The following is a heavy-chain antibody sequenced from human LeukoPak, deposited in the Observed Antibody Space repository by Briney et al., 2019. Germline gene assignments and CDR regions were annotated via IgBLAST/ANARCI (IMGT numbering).Heavy chain of an antibody. D-gene: IGHD1-14*01. V-gene: IGHV3-74*01. CDR3: AREGVDKITHIDS. J-gene: IGHJ4*02. Sequence: AGGSLRLSCAASGFTLSSYWMQWVRQAPGKGLEWVSRINYDGRSTTYADSVEGRFTISRDNAKNTLYLQMNSLRADDTAVYYCAREGVDKITHIDSWSQGTLVTVSS. CDR2: INYDGRST. CDR1: GFTLSSYW.